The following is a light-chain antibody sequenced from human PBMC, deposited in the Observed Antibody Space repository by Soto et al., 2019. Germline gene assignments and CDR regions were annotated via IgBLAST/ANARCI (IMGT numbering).Light chain of an antibody. CDR1: QSVSNNY. CDR3: QQYGSSGT. V-gene: IGKV3-20*01. CDR2: GAS. J-gene: IGKJ1*01. Sequence: ELVLTQSPRTLTLSAVKRAALPCSAIQSVSNNYLAWYQQKPGQAPRLLIYGASNRATGIPVRFSGSGSGTDFTLTISSLEPDQFAVYYCQQYGSSGTFGQGTKVDIK.